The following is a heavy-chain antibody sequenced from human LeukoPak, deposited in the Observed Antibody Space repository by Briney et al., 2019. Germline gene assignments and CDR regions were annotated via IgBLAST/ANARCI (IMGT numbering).Heavy chain of an antibody. CDR2: IYPGDSDT. CDR1: GYSFTSYW. Sequence: GESLKISCKGSGYSFTSYWIGWVRQMPGKGLEWMGIIYPGDSDTRYSPSFQGQVTISADKSISTAYLQWSSLKASDTAMYHCASRRGYSSGWYDAFVIWGQGTMVTVSS. CDR3: ASRRGYSSGWYDAFVI. D-gene: IGHD6-19*01. J-gene: IGHJ3*02. V-gene: IGHV5-51*01.